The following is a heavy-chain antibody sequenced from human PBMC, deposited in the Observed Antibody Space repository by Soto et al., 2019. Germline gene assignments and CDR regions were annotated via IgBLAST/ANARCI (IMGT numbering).Heavy chain of an antibody. CDR1: GFTFSQYG. Sequence: EVQLVESGGGLVLPGGSLRLSCAASGFTFSQYGLNWVRQAPGKGLEWVSFISSSSTTQYADSVRGRFTSSRDNAENSMYLQMNSLRAEDTAMYFCAREVGHIDYWGQGTLVTVSS. CDR2: ISSSSTT. D-gene: IGHD1-26*01. V-gene: IGHV3-48*01. CDR3: AREVGHIDY. J-gene: IGHJ4*02.